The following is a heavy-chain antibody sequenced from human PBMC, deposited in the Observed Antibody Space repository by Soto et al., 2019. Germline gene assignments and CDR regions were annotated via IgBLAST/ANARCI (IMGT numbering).Heavy chain of an antibody. CDR3: GRGYCTSPSGHRAHFVLGV. D-gene: IGHD2-2*01. CDR2: TARKDESYTT. V-gene: IGHV3-72*01. CDR1: GFTFSDHY. Sequence: EVQLVESGGGLVQPGGSLRLSCAASGFTFSDHYMDWVLQAPGKGLEWVGRTARKDESYTTGYAASVKGRFTVSRDDSNSTLFLQMHSLRPEYTAVYYCGRGYCTSPSGHRAHFVLGVWGQGTTVTVSS. J-gene: IGHJ6*02.